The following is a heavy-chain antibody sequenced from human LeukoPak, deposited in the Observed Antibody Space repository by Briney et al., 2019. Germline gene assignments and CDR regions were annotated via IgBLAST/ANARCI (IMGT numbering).Heavy chain of an antibody. CDR3: ARQVRDVPGAFDI. CDR2: IDPSDSYT. V-gene: IGHV5-10-1*01. Sequence: GESLKISCQVSGYIFTTYWITWVRQVPGKGPEGMGRIDPSDSYTNHSPSFQGHVTISTDKSIRTAYLQWSSLNASDTAMYYCARQVRDVPGAFDIWGQGRMVTVSS. CDR1: GYIFTTYW. D-gene: IGHD5-24*01. J-gene: IGHJ3*02.